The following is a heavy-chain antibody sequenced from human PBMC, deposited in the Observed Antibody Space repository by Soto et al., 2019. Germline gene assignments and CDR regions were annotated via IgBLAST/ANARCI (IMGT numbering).Heavy chain of an antibody. V-gene: IGHV3-48*04. J-gene: IGHJ6*02. D-gene: IGHD3-3*01. Sequence: GGSLRLSCAASGFTFSSYSMNWVRQAPGKGLEWVSYISSSSSTIYYADSVKGRFTISRDNAKNSLYLQMNSLRAEDTAVYYCARDLDRITIFGVVNGGMDVWGQGTTVTVSS. CDR1: GFTFSSYS. CDR3: ARDLDRITIFGVVNGGMDV. CDR2: ISSSSSTI.